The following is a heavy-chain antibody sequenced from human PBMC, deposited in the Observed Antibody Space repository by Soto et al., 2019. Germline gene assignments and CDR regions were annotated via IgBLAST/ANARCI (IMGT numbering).Heavy chain of an antibody. Sequence: SETLSLTCTVSGGSISSYYWSWIRQPPGKGLEWIGYIYYSGSTNYNPSLKSRVTISVDTSKNQFSLKLSSVTAADTAVYYCARDEGDGYNTYFDYWGQGTLVTVSS. D-gene: IGHD5-12*01. J-gene: IGHJ4*02. CDR1: GGSISSYY. CDR3: ARDEGDGYNTYFDY. CDR2: IYYSGST. V-gene: IGHV4-59*01.